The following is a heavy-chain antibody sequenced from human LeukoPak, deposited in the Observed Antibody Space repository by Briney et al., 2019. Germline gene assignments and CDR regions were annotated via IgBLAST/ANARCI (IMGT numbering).Heavy chain of an antibody. CDR3: ARDSRYYDFWSGLYYYYGMDV. Sequence: PSETLSLTCTVSGGSISSHYWSWIRQPPGKGLEWIGYIYYSGSTNYNPSLKSRVTISVDTSKNQFSLKLSSVTAADTAVYYCARDSRYYDFWSGLYYYYGMDVWGQGTTVTVSS. J-gene: IGHJ6*02. V-gene: IGHV4-59*11. CDR2: IYYSGST. CDR1: GGSISSHY. D-gene: IGHD3-3*01.